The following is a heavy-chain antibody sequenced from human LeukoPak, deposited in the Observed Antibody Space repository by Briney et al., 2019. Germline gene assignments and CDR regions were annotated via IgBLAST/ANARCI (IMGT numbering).Heavy chain of an antibody. V-gene: IGHV3-23*01. CDR3: AKGSIAPRPYYFDN. CDR1: GFTFSSYA. CDR2: ISGSGSTT. Sequence: PGGSLRLSCAASGFTFSSYAMSWVRQAPGKGLEWVSAISGSGSTTYNADSVKGRFTISRDNSKNTLYLQMNSLRAEDTAVYYCAKGSIAPRPYYFDNWGQGTLVTVSS. D-gene: IGHD6-6*01. J-gene: IGHJ4*02.